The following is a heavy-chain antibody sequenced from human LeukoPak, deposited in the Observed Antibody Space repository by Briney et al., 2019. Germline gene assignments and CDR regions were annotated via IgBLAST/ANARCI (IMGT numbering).Heavy chain of an antibody. D-gene: IGHD4-17*01. CDR1: GFTFDDYA. V-gene: IGHV3-9*03. CDR3: AKDHYGDYQMVFDI. Sequence: PGRSLRLSCAPSGFTFDDYAMHWVRQAPGRGLEWVSGISWNSGSIGYADSVKGRFTISRDNAKNSLYLQRNSLRAEDMALYYCAKDHYGDYQMVFDIWGQGTMVTVSS. CDR2: ISWNSGSI. J-gene: IGHJ3*02.